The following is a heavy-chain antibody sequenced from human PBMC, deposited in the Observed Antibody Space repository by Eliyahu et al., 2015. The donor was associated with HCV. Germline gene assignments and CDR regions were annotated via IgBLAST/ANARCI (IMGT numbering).Heavy chain of an antibody. CDR1: XGSIXXXX. Sequence: QVQLQESGPGLVKPSETLSLICTXSXGSIXXXXWSWIRRPPGKGLEWIGYIHYSGSTNYNPSLKSRVTMXVDTSKNQFSLKLNSVTAADTAVYYCSSGGGGIAVAGTGGWFDPWGQGTLVTVSS. V-gene: IGHV4-59*01. CDR2: IHYSGST. J-gene: IGHJ5*02. CDR3: SSGGGGIAVAGTGGWFDP. D-gene: IGHD6-19*01.